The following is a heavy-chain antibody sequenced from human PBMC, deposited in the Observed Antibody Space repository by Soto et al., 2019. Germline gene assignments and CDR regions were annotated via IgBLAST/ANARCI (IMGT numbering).Heavy chain of an antibody. V-gene: IGHV3-30*18. CDR3: AKGSRPAPYYYYAMDV. Sequence: LRLSCAASGFTFSAYGVHWVRQAAGKGLEWLAVISYDESIRYYAESVKGRFTISRDNSKDTLYLHMNSLRAEDTAVYYCAKGSRPAPYYYYAMDVWGQGTTVTVSS. CDR1: GFTFSAYG. CDR2: ISYDESIR. J-gene: IGHJ6*02.